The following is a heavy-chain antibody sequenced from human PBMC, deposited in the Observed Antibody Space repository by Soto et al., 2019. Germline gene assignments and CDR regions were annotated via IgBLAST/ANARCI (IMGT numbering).Heavy chain of an antibody. CDR2: FDPEDGET. V-gene: IGHV1-24*01. CDR3: ATVGRGSGSYYNRPKGYYYGMDV. D-gene: IGHD3-10*01. CDR1: GYTLTELS. Sequence: ASVKVSCKVSGYTLTELSMHWVRQAPGKGLEWMGSFDPEDGETIYAQKFQGRVTMTEDTSTDTAYKELSSLRSEDTAVYYCATVGRGSGSYYNRPKGYYYGMDVWGQGTTVTVSS. J-gene: IGHJ6*02.